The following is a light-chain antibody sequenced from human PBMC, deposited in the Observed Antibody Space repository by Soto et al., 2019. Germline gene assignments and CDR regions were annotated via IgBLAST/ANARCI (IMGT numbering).Light chain of an antibody. CDR3: QSYDSSLSGPVV. CDR2: ANS. V-gene: IGLV1-40*01. Sequence: QSVLTQPPSVSGAPGQRVTISCTGSNSNIGAGYDIHWYQQLPGTAPKLLIYANSNRPSGVPDRFSGSKSGTSASLAITGLQAEDEADYYCQSYDSSLSGPVVFGGGTKLTVL. CDR1: NSNIGAGYD. J-gene: IGLJ2*01.